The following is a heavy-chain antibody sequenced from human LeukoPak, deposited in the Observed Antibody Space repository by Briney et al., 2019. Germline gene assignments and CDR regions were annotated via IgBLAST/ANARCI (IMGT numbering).Heavy chain of an antibody. CDR3: AIMHGYYDGSGYWVQ. CDR2: ITPNADRT. CDR1: GFTFGSYG. Sequence: GGSLRLSCAASGFTFGSYGMSWVRQAPGKGLEWVPFITPNADRTSYADSVEGRFTTSRDNPRNTLYMQMNSLRDEDTAVYYCAIMHGYYDGSGYWVQWGQGTLVTVSS. V-gene: IGHV3-23*01. D-gene: IGHD3-22*01. J-gene: IGHJ1*01.